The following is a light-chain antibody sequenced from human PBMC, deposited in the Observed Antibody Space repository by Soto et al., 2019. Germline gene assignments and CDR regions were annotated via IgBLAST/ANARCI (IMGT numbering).Light chain of an antibody. J-gene: IGKJ1*01. CDR2: GAS. Sequence: EIVLTQSPATLSLSPGERATLSCRASQDINTYLAWYQQKPGQAPRLLIYGASSRATGIPDRFSGSGSGTDFTLTISRLEPEDFAVYYCQQCGSSPWTFGQGTKVDIK. V-gene: IGKV3-20*01. CDR3: QQCGSSPWT. CDR1: QDINTY.